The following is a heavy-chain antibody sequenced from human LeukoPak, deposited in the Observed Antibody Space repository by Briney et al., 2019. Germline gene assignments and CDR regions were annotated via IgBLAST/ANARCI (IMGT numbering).Heavy chain of an antibody. Sequence: GGSLRLSCAASGFALSSHWMTWVRQVPGRGPEWVANVNRDGSETYYLDSVKGRFTISKDNAKNSLYLQMNSLRAEDTALYHCARNNGMDVWGQGTTVTVSS. J-gene: IGHJ6*02. CDR1: GFALSSHW. CDR3: ARNNGMDV. V-gene: IGHV3-7*03. CDR2: VNRDGSET.